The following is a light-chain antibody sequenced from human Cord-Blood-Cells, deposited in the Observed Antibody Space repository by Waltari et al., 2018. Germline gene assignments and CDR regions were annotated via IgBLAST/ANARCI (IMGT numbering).Light chain of an antibody. CDR3: SSYTSSSTLV. Sequence: QSALTQPASVSGSPGQSITISCTGTSSDVGGYNYVSWYQQHPGKAPTLMIYDVSKRPSGVSIRFSGSKSGNTASLTISGLQAEDEADYYCSSYTSSSTLVFGGGTKLTVL. CDR2: DVS. J-gene: IGLJ2*01. CDR1: SSDVGGYNY. V-gene: IGLV2-14*01.